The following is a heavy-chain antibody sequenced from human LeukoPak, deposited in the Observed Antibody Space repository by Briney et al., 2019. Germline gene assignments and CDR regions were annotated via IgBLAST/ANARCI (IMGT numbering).Heavy chain of an antibody. Sequence: GASVKVSCKASGYTFTSYAMHWVRQAPGQRLEWMGWINAGNGNTKYSQKFQGRVTITRDTSASTAYMELSSLRSEDTAVYYCARAPGMVRGNWLLDYWGQGTLVTVSS. CDR2: INAGNGNT. CDR1: GYTFTSYA. V-gene: IGHV1-3*01. D-gene: IGHD3-10*01. CDR3: ARAPGMVRGNWLLDY. J-gene: IGHJ4*02.